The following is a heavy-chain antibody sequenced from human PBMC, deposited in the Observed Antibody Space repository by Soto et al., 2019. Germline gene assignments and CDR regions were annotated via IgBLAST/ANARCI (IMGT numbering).Heavy chain of an antibody. V-gene: IGHV3-30*18. D-gene: IGHD1-1*01. CDR3: AKGGRGTYYYYYGMDV. Sequence: LRLSCAASGFTFSGYGMHWVRQAPGKGLEWVAVISYDGNNKYYADSVKGRFTISRDNSKNTLYLQMNSLRAEDTAVYYCAKGGRGTYYYYYGMDVWGQGTTVTVSS. CDR1: GFTFSGYG. CDR2: ISYDGNNK. J-gene: IGHJ6*02.